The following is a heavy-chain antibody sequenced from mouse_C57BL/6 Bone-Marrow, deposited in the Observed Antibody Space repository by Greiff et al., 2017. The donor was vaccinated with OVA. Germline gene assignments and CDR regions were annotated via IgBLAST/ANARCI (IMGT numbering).Heavy chain of an antibody. CDR2: IPPNSGST. D-gene: IGHD1-1*01. Sequence: QVQLKQPGAELVKPGASVKLSCKASGYTFTSYWMHWVKQRPGQGLEWIGMIPPNSGSTNYNEKFKSKATLTVDKSSSTAYMQLSSLTSEDSAVYYCASARGYGSSYGYFDVWGTGTTVTVSS. CDR3: ASARGYGSSYGYFDV. J-gene: IGHJ1*03. CDR1: GYTFTSYW. V-gene: IGHV1-64*01.